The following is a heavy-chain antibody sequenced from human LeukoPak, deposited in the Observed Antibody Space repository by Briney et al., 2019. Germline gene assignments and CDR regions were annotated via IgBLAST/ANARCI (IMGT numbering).Heavy chain of an antibody. CDR2: ITTDTGNT. CDR1: GYTFTNYG. Sequence: ASVKVSCKASGYTFTNYGISWVRQAPGQGLEWMGWITTDTGNTNYAQNLQGRVTMTTDTSTSIAYMELRSLRSDDTAVYYCARGYSMSSSWYVFDYWGQGTLVTVSS. CDR3: ARGYSMSSSWYVFDY. D-gene: IGHD6-13*01. V-gene: IGHV1-18*01. J-gene: IGHJ4*02.